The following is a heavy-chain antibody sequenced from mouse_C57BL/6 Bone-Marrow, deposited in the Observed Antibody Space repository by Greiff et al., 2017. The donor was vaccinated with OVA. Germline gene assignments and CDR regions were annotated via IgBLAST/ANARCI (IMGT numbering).Heavy chain of an antibody. V-gene: IGHV10-1*01. Sequence: EVKLQESGGGLVQPKGSLKLSCAASGFSFNTYAMNWVRQAPGKGLEWVARIRSKSNNYATYYADSVKDRFTISRDDSESMLYLQMNNLKTEDTAMYYCVRHGGDYDGTNFDVWGTGTTVTVSS. CDR2: IRSKSNNYAT. D-gene: IGHD2-4*01. CDR1: GFSFNTYA. J-gene: IGHJ1*03. CDR3: VRHGGDYDGTNFDV.